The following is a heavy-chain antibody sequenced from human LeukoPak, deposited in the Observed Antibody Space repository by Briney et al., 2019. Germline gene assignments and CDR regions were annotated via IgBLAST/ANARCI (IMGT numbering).Heavy chain of an antibody. CDR3: ARALSRYSYGEYFDY. Sequence: GGSLRLSCAASGFTFSSYEMNWVRQAPGKGLEWVSYISGSGSTKYYADSVKGRFTISRDNAKNSLYLQMNSLRAEDTAVYYCARALSRYSYGEYFDYWGQGTLVTVSS. V-gene: IGHV3-48*03. D-gene: IGHD5-18*01. CDR2: ISGSGSTK. J-gene: IGHJ4*02. CDR1: GFTFSSYE.